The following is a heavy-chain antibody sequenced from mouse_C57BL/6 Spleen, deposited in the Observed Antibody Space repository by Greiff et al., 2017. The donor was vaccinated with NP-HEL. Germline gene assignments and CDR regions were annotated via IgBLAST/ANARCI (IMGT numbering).Heavy chain of an antibody. V-gene: IGHV1-82*01. CDR3: ARGTGTRVY. J-gene: IGHJ2*01. Sequence: QVQLQQSGPELVKPGASVKISCKASGYAFSSSWMNWVKQRPGKGLEWIGRIYPGDGDTNYNGKFKGKATLTADKSSSTAYMQLSSLTSEDSAVYFCARGTGTRVYWGQGTTLTVSS. CDR2: IYPGDGDT. D-gene: IGHD4-1*01. CDR1: GYAFSSSW.